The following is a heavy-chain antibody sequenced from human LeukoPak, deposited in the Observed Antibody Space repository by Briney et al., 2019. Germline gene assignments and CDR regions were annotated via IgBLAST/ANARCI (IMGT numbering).Heavy chain of an antibody. CDR3: ARGYYDSSGYYYVGY. V-gene: IGHV4-31*03. J-gene: IGHJ4*02. CDR2: IYYSGST. CDR1: GGSISSGGYY. D-gene: IGHD3-22*01. Sequence: SETLSLTCTVSGGSISSGGYYWSWIRQHPGKGLEWIGYIYYSGSTYYNPSLKSRVTTSVDTSKNQFSLKLSSVTAADTAVYYCARGYYDSSGYYYVGYWGQGTLVTVSS.